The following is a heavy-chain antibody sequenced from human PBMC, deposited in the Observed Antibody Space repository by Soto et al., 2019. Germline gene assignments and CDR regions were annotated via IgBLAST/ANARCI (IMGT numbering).Heavy chain of an antibody. CDR2: IYYSGRT. V-gene: IGHV4-31*03. D-gene: IGHD3-22*01. CDR3: ATEHYFDSSHNLKDV. J-gene: IGHJ6*01. Sequence: SETLSLTCSFAVASVSIPAYHWNWIRQHPGKGLEWIGDIYYSGRTTYNPSLNSRVTISIDTSQNNFSLKLRSVTAADTAVYYCATEHYFDSSHNLKDVWGQGTTVTVSS. CDR1: VASVSIPAYH.